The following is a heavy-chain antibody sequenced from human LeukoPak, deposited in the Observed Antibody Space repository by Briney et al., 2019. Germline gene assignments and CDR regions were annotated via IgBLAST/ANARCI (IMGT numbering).Heavy chain of an antibody. Sequence: AGSLRLSCAASGFTFSDYWMHWVRQAPGKGLVWVSRIDRDGSTTYYADSVKGRFTISRDTAKNTLYLQMNSLRAEDTAVYYCAREHRNVGATVDNWGQGTLVTVSS. J-gene: IGHJ4*02. CDR1: GFTFSDYW. CDR3: AREHRNVGATVDN. CDR2: IDRDGSTT. V-gene: IGHV3-74*01. D-gene: IGHD1-26*01.